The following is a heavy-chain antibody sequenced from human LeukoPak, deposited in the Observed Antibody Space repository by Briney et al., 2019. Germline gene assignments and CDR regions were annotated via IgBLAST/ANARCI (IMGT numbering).Heavy chain of an antibody. CDR2: IYYSGST. Sequence: PSETLSLTCTVSGGSISSSSYYWGWIRQPPGKGLEWIGSIYYSGSTYYNPSLKSRVTISVDKSKNQFSLKLSSVTAADTAVYYCARVVGGSSGWYSISGAFDIWGQGTMVTVSS. CDR3: ARVVGGSSGWYSISGAFDI. CDR1: GGSISSSSYY. J-gene: IGHJ3*02. V-gene: IGHV4-39*07. D-gene: IGHD6-19*01.